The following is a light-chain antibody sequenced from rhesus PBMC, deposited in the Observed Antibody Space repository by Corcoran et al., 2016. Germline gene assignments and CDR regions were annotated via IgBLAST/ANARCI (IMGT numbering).Light chain of an antibody. J-gene: IGKJ4*01. Sequence: DIQMTQSPSSLSPSVGDTVTITCRTSEDISNYLVWYQQIPGKAPRPLIYYASSLGSGVPSRFCGSRSETDFTLTITSLQPEDFATYYCQQHDTFPLTFGGGTKVEIK. V-gene: IGKV1S16*01. CDR3: QQHDTFPLT. CDR2: YAS. CDR1: EDISNY.